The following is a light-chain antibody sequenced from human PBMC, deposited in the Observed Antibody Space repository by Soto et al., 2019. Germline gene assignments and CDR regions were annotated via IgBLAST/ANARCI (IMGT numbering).Light chain of an antibody. V-gene: IGKV1-5*03. Sequence: DIQMTQSPSTLSASVGDRVTITCRASQSISSWLAWYQQKPGKAPRLLIYKASSLESGVPSRFSGSGSGTEFTLTMSRLQPDDFASYFWQQYSSLTWTFGKGTKVEIK. CDR3: QQYSSLTWT. CDR2: KAS. CDR1: QSISSW. J-gene: IGKJ1*01.